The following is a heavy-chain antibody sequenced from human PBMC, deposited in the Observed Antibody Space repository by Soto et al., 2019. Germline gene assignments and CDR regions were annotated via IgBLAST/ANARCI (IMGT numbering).Heavy chain of an antibody. J-gene: IGHJ6*02. CDR2: IYYSGST. D-gene: IGHD5-18*01. CDR1: GGSISSYY. V-gene: IGHV4-59*01. Sequence: SETLSLTCTVSGGSISSYYWSWIRQPPGKGLEWIGYIYYSGSTNYNPSLKSRVTISVDTSKNQFSLKLSSVTAADTAVYYCARGGYNADYYYYGMDVWGQGTTVT. CDR3: ARGGYNADYYYYGMDV.